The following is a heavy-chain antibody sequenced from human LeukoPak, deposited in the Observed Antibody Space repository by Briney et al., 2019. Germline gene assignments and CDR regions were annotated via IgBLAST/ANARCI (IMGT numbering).Heavy chain of an antibody. D-gene: IGHD4-17*01. CDR3: AKLDYGDHLRDY. CDR2: IRYDGRDK. Sequence: GGSLRLSCADSGFTFSTYAMHWVRQAPGKGLEWVAFIRYDGRDKNYADSVKGRFTISRDNSNNTVYLQMKSLRGEDTAVYFCAKLDYGDHLRDYWGQGTLVTVSS. V-gene: IGHV3-30*02. J-gene: IGHJ4*02. CDR1: GFTFSTYA.